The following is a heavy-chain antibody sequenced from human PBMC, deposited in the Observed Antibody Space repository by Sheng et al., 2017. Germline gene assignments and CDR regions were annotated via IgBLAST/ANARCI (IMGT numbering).Heavy chain of an antibody. CDR1: GFTFSNYE. CDR3: GRELSDLLDY. CDR2: ISSSGSTI. V-gene: IGHV3-48*03. J-gene: IGHJ4*02. Sequence: EVQLVESGGGLVQPGGSLRLSCAASGFTFSNYEFNWVRQAPGKGLEWVSYISSSGSTIFYADSVKGRFTISRDNAKNSLYLQMNSLRAEDTAVYYCGRELSDLLDYWGQGTLVTVSS.